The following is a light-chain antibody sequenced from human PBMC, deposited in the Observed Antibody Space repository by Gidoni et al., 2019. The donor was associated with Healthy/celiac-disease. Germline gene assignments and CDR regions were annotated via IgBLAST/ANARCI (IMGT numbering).Light chain of an antibody. J-gene: IGKJ2*01. V-gene: IGKV2-28*01. CDR3: MQALQTPQYT. Sequence: DIVMTQSPLSLPVTPGEPASISCRSSQSLLHSNGYNYLDWYLQKPGQSPQLLIYLGSNRASGVPDRFSGSGSGTDVTLKISRGEAEDVGVYYCMQALQTPQYTFGQGTKLEIK. CDR1: QSLLHSNGYNY. CDR2: LGS.